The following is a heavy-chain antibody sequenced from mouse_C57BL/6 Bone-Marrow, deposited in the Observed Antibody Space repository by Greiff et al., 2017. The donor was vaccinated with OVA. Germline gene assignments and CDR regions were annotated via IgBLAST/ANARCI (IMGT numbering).Heavy chain of an antibody. CDR3: AIPYYGTGFAY. Sequence: QVQLKQPGAELVKPGASVKVSCKASGYTFTSYWMHWVKQRPGQGLEWIGRIHPSDSDTNYNQKFKGKATLTVDKSSSTAYMQLSSLTSKDSAVYYCAIPYYGTGFAYWGQGTLVTVSA. CDR1: GYTFTSYW. J-gene: IGHJ3*01. CDR2: IHPSDSDT. D-gene: IGHD2-10*01. V-gene: IGHV1-74*01.